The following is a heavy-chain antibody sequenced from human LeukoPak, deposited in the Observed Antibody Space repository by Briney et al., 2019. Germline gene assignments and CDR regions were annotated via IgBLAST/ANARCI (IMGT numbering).Heavy chain of an antibody. J-gene: IGHJ2*01. CDR3: ARYYGDLLWYFDL. V-gene: IGHV1-2*02. Sequence: ASVRVSCKASGYTFTGYYMHWVRQAPGQGLEWMGWISPISGGTIYAQKFQGRVTMTRDTSISTAYMELSSLRSDDTAVYYCARYYGDLLWYFDLWGRGTLVTVSS. CDR1: GYTFTGYY. D-gene: IGHD4-17*01. CDR2: ISPISGGT.